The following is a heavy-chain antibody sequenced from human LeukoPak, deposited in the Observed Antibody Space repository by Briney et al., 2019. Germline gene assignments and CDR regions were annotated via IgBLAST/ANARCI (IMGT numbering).Heavy chain of an antibody. Sequence: PGGSLRLSCAASEFTFSSYWMHWVRQAPGKGLVWVSRINSDGSSVYYAVSVKGRFTISRDNAKNTLYLHLNILRAEDTAVYYCARASHNWSDEHASDVRGRGTMVTVSS. CDR2: INSDGSSV. V-gene: IGHV3-74*01. CDR3: ARASHNWSDEHASDV. D-gene: IGHD1-1*01. J-gene: IGHJ3*01. CDR1: EFTFSSYW.